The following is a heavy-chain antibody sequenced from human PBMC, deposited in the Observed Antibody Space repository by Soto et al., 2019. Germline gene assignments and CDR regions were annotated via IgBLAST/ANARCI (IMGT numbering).Heavy chain of an antibody. J-gene: IGHJ4*02. CDR1: GFTFSSYA. V-gene: IGHV3-23*01. D-gene: IGHD6-6*01. Sequence: GGSLRLSCAASGFTFSSYAMSWVRQAPGKGLEWVSAIGVRGRSTYCEESVKGRFTISRDNSKNTLYLQMNSLRAEDTAVYYCAKDRDGSSPGPDYWGQGTLVTVSS. CDR2: IGVRGRST. CDR3: AKDRDGSSPGPDY.